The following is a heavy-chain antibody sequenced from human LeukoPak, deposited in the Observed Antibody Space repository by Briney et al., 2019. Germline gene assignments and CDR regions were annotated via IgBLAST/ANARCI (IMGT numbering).Heavy chain of an antibody. J-gene: IGHJ4*02. CDR1: GGSFSGYY. D-gene: IGHD6-13*01. Sequence: PSETLSLTCAVYGGSFSGYYWSWIRQPPGKGLEWIGEINHSGSTYYNPSLKSRVTISVDTSKNQFSLKLSSVTAADTAVYYCARQGIAADTRIDYWGQGTLVTVSS. V-gene: IGHV4-34*01. CDR3: ARQGIAADTRIDY. CDR2: INHSGST.